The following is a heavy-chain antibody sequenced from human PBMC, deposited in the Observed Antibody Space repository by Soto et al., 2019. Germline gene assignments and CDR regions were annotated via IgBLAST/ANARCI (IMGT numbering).Heavy chain of an antibody. D-gene: IGHD3-10*01. CDR2: ISYDSSNP. J-gene: IGHJ4*02. CDR3: ANQGKYFAAPGSPYFDS. V-gene: IGHV3-30*18. CDR1: GFRFSDFD. Sequence: GSLRLSCVASGFRFSDFDMHWVHQALGKGLEWVALISYDSSNPYDADAVKGRFTSARDNAKNTLYLEMTSLRPEDTALYYCANQGKYFAAPGSPYFDSWPQGPLVTVSS.